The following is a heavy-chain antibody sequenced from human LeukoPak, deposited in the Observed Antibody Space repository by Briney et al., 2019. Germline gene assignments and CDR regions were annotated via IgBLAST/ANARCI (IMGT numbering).Heavy chain of an antibody. V-gene: IGHV3-21*01. CDR2: ISSSSSYI. D-gene: IGHD6-13*01. Sequence: PGGSLRPSCAASGFTFSSYSLTWVRQAPGKGLEWVSSISSSSSYIYYADSVKGRFTISRDNAKNPLYLQMNSLRAEDTAVYYCARVPPIAAAGTDDDYWGQGTLVTVSS. CDR3: ARVPPIAAAGTDDDY. J-gene: IGHJ4*02. CDR1: GFTFSSYS.